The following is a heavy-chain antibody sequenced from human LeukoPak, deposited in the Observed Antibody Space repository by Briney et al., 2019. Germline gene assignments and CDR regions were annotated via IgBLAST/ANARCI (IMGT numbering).Heavy chain of an antibody. CDR3: TRTRLAAAGHDY. D-gene: IGHD6-13*01. Sequence: GVSLRLFCVASGFTLRNYCMHWVRQAPGEGLVWVSRFNSDGSSTNYADSVKGRFTISRDNAKNTLYLQMDSLRHEDTAVYYCTRTRLAAAGHDYWGQGTLVTVSS. CDR2: FNSDGSST. J-gene: IGHJ4*02. V-gene: IGHV3-74*01. CDR1: GFTLRNYC.